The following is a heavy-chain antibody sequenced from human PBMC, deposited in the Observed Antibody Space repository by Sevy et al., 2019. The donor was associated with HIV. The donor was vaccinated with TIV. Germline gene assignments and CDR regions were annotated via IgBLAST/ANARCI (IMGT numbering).Heavy chain of an antibody. V-gene: IGHV3-30*02. J-gene: IGHJ3*02. CDR3: ARDRKVLLVVYAIPFDAFDI. CDR2: IRNDGSHE. CDR1: GFSFSNHA. Sequence: GGSLRLSCAASGFSFSNHAMHWVRQGPGKGPEWVAFIRNDGSHEYYADSVKDRFTISRDNSKNTLYLQMNSLRPEDTAVYYCARDRKVLLVVYAIPFDAFDIWGQGTMVTVSS. D-gene: IGHD2-8*01.